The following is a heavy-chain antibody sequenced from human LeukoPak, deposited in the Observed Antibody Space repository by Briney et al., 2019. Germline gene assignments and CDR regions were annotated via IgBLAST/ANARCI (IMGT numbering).Heavy chain of an antibody. Sequence: PSETLSLTCTVSGGSISTYYWNWIRQPPGKGLEWIGYIYYSGSTNYNPSLKSRVTISVDTSKNQFSLKLTSVTAADTALYYCAIGRGEIDYWGQGTLVTVSS. CDR1: GGSISTYY. D-gene: IGHD3-10*01. V-gene: IGHV4-59*01. CDR2: IYYSGST. CDR3: AIGRGEIDY. J-gene: IGHJ4*02.